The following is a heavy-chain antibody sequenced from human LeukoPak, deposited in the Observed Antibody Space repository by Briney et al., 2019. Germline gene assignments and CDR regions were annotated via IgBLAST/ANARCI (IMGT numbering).Heavy chain of an antibody. CDR2: INPNSGGT. D-gene: IGHD2-2*02. Sequence: ASVKVSCKASGYTFTGYYMHWVRQAPGQGLEWMGWINPNSGGTNYAQTFQGRVTMTRDTSISTAYMELRSLRSDDTAVYYCARAPSHCSSTSCYTGGPPYFDYWGQGTLVTVSS. J-gene: IGHJ4*02. V-gene: IGHV1-2*02. CDR3: ARAPSHCSSTSCYTGGPPYFDY. CDR1: GYTFTGYY.